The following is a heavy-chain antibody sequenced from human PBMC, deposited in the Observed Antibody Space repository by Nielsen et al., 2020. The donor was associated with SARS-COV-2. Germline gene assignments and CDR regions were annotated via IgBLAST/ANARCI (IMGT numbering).Heavy chain of an antibody. J-gene: IGHJ6*02. CDR2: IYWNDDK. Sequence: RQAPGKALEWLALIYWNDDKRYSPSLNTRLTITKDTSKNQVVLTMTNVDPVDTATYYCAHSIRGAGISMVRGIRTTTYSNYAMDVWGQGTTVTVSS. CDR3: AHSIRGAGISMVRGIRTTTYSNYAMDV. D-gene: IGHD3-10*01. V-gene: IGHV2-5*01.